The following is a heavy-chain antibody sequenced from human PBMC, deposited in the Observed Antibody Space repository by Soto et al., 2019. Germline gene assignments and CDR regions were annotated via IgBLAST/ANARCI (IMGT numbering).Heavy chain of an antibody. J-gene: IGHJ4*02. V-gene: IGHV3-33*01. Sequence: QVQLVESGGGVVQPGRSLRLSCAASGFTFSSYGMHWVRQAPGKGLEWVAVIWYDGSNKYYADPVKGRFTISRNNSKNTLYMQMNSLRAEDTAVYYCARGGSNLVDLDYWGQGSLVTVSS. D-gene: IGHD2-15*01. CDR3: ARGGSNLVDLDY. CDR2: IWYDGSNK. CDR1: GFTFSSYG.